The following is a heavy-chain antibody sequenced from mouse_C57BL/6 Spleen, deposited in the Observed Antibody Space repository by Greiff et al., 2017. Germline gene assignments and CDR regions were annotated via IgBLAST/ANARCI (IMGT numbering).Heavy chain of an antibody. CDR1: GYSFTDYN. Sequence: VHVKQSGPELVKPGASVKISCKASGYSFTDYNMNWVKQSNGKSLEWIGVINPNYGTTSYNQKFKGKATLTVDQSSSTAYMQLNSLTSEDSAVYYCARSGLRHLFFDYWGQGTTLTVSS. CDR3: ARSGLRHLFFDY. D-gene: IGHD2-4*01. V-gene: IGHV1-39*01. CDR2: INPNYGTT. J-gene: IGHJ2*01.